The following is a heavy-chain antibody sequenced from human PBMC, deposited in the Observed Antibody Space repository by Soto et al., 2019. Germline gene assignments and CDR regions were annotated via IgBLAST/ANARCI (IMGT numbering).Heavy chain of an antibody. D-gene: IGHD2-21*02. V-gene: IGHV4-34*01. CDR1: GGSFSGYY. Sequence: QVQLQQWGAGLLKPSETLSLTCAVYGGSFSGYYWSWIRQPPGKGLEWIGEINHSGSTNYNPSLKSRVTISVDTSKNQFSRKLSSVTAADTAVYYCARGPHIVVVTVGRGARYFDLWGRGTLVTVSS. CDR2: INHSGST. CDR3: ARGPHIVVVTVGRGARYFDL. J-gene: IGHJ2*01.